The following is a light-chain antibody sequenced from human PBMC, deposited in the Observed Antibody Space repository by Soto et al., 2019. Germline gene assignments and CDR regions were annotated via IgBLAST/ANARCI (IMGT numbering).Light chain of an antibody. J-gene: IGLJ3*02. CDR1: SSDVGGYNY. CDR2: EVS. Sequence: QAVVTQPASVSGSPGQSITISCTGTSSDVGGYNYVSWYQQHPGKAPKLMIYEVSNRPSGVSNRFSGSKSGNTASLTISGLQAEDEANYYCSSYTNSNTLQWVFGGGTKLTVL. CDR3: SSYTNSNTLQWV. V-gene: IGLV2-14*01.